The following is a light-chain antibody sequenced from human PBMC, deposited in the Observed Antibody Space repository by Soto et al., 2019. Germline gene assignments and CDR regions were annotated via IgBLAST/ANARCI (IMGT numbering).Light chain of an antibody. CDR3: QHANSFPLT. V-gene: IGKV1-12*01. CDR2: AAS. CDR1: QAISIW. J-gene: IGKJ4*01. Sequence: DIPMTQSPSSVSASVGDRVTITCRASQAISIWLAWYQQKPGKAPKLLMYAASNLQSGVPSRFSGSGSVTDFTLTISTLQPEDFATYYCQHANSFPLTFGGGTKVE.